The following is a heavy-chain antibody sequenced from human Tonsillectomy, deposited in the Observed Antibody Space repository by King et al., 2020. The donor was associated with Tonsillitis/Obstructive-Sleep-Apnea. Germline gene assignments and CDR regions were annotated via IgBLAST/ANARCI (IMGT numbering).Heavy chain of an antibody. CDR2: LDYSGFT. V-gene: IGHV4-59*01. J-gene: IGHJ4*02. Sequence: VQLQESGPGLVKPSETLSLTCTVSGGSISSYYWSWIRQPPGKGLEWIGYLDYSGFTNFNPSLKSRVSISVDTSKNQFSLKLSSVTAADTAVYYCARDPVLGTGDSYFDYWGQGTLVTVSS. CDR3: ARDPVLGTGDSYFDY. CDR1: GGSISSYY. D-gene: IGHD3/OR15-3a*01.